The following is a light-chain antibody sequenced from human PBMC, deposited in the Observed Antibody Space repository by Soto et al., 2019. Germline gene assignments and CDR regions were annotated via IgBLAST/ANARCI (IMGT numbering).Light chain of an antibody. Sequence: QSVPTQPTSVSGSPGQSITISCTGTSSDVGTFNLVSWYQQHPGKAPKLLIFEVSNRPSGVSIRFSGSKSGNTASLTISGLQAEDEADYYCSSYSGASASSASYVFATGTKVTVL. CDR3: SSYSGASASSASYV. V-gene: IGLV2-23*02. J-gene: IGLJ1*01. CDR2: EVS. CDR1: SSDVGTFNL.